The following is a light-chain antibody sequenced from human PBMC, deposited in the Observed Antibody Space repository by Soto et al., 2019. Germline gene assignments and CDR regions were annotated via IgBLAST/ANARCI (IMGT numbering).Light chain of an antibody. V-gene: IGLV2-14*01. CDR2: EVS. J-gene: IGLJ2*01. CDR1: SSDVGGYNY. Sequence: QSALTQPASVSGSPGQSITISCTGTSSDVGGYNYVSWYQQHPGKAPKLMIYEVSNRPSGVSNRFSGSKSGNTASLTISGLPAEDEADYYCSSYTSSSTLRGVFGGGTKLTVL. CDR3: SSYTSSSTLRGV.